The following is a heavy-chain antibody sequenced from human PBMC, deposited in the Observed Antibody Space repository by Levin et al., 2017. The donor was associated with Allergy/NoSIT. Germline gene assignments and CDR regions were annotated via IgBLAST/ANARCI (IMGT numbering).Heavy chain of an antibody. D-gene: IGHD6-19*01. CDR1: GFSFANHA. CDR2: IRPNSERT. J-gene: IGHJ4*02. Sequence: GGSLRLSCAASGFSFANHAMTWVRHARGKGLEWVSTIRPNSERTYFADSVKGRFTVSRDDSVNMMSLQMSSLRADDAAVYYCAREQGARGWYTVDFWGQGALVTVSS. V-gene: IGHV3-23*01. CDR3: AREQGARGWYTVDF.